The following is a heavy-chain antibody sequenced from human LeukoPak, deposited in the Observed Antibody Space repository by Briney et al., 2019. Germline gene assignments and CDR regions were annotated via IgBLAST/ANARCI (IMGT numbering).Heavy chain of an antibody. CDR2: IYYSGST. V-gene: IGHV4-59*01. D-gene: IGHD2-2*01. CDR1: GGSISSYY. J-gene: IGHJ2*01. CDR3: ARDPCSSTSCYAYWYFDL. Sequence: SETLSLTCTVSGGSISSYYWSWIRQPPGKGLEWIGYIYYSGSTNYNPSLKSRVTISVDTSKNQFSLKLSSVTAADTAVYYCARDPCSSTSCYAYWYFDLWGRGTLVTVSS.